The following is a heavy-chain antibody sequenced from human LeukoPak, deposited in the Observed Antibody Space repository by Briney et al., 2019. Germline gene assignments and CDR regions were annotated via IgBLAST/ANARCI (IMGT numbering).Heavy chain of an antibody. J-gene: IGHJ4*02. CDR1: GYTLTSYG. CDR2: ISAYNGNT. Sequence: GASVKVSCKASGYTLTSYGISWVRQAPGRGLEWMGWISAYNGNTNYAQKLQGRVTKTTDTSTSTAYMELRSLRSDDTAVYYCARVLVGAQVAFDYWGQGTLVTVSS. D-gene: IGHD1-26*01. CDR3: ARVLVGAQVAFDY. V-gene: IGHV1-18*01.